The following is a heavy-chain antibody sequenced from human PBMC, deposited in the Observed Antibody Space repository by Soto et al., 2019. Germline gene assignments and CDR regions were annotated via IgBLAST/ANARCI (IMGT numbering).Heavy chain of an antibody. D-gene: IGHD1-26*01. J-gene: IGHJ4*02. CDR2: INADNRNT. V-gene: IGHV1-3*01. CDR1: GYTFTSYA. Sequence: QVQLVQSGAEVKKPGASVKVSCKASGYTFTSYAMHWVRQAPGQRLEWMGWINADNRNTKYSQKFQGRVTITRDTSASTAYMELSSLRSEDTAVYYCARDLGVGAASDYWGQGTLVTVSS. CDR3: ARDLGVGAASDY.